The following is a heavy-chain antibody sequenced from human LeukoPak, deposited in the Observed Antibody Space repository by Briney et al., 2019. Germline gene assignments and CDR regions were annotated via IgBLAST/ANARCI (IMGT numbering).Heavy chain of an antibody. CDR3: ARGESKRYFDY. J-gene: IGHJ4*02. D-gene: IGHD4-11*01. V-gene: IGHV4-59*01. CDR2: IYYSEST. Sequence: SETLSLTCTVSGGSISSYYWSWIRQPPGKGLEWIGYIYYSESTNYNPSLKSRVTISVDTSKNQFSLKLSSVTAADTAVYYCARGESKRYFDYWGQGTLVTVSS. CDR1: GGSISSYY.